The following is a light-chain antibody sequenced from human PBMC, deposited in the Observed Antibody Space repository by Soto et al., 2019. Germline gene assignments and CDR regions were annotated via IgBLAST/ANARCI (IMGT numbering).Light chain of an antibody. CDR1: PSISSW. CDR2: DAS. CDR3: QQYNSYPLT. J-gene: IGKJ4*01. V-gene: IGKV1-5*01. Sequence: DIQMTQSPSTLSASVGYRVTITCRASPSISSWLAWYQQKPGKAPKLLIYDASSLASGVPSRFSGSGSGTEFTLTISSLQPDDFATYYCQQYNSYPLTFGGGTKVEIK.